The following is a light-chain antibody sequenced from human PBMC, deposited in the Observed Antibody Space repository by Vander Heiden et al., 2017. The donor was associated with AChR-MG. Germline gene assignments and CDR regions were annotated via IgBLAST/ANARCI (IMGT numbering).Light chain of an antibody. CDR2: EVS. V-gene: IGKV2-29*02. CDR1: QSLLHSDGKTY. J-gene: IGKJ2*01. Sequence: DIVLTQTPLSLSVIFGQPASISCKSSQSLLHSDGKTYFSWYLQKPGQSPQLIIYEVSSRFSGVADRFSGSGSGTDFTLEISRVEAEDVGTYYCMQGTHLPYTFGQGTKLEIQ. CDR3: MQGTHLPYT.